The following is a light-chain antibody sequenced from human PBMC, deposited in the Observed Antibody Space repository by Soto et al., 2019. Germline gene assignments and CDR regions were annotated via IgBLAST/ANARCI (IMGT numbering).Light chain of an antibody. V-gene: IGLV1-47*01. CDR1: SSNIGSNY. CDR3: AAWDDSPV. CDR2: RNN. J-gene: IGLJ2*01. Sequence: QSVLTQPPSASGTPGQRVTISCSGSSSNIGSNYVYWYQQLPGTAPKLLIYRNNQRPSGVPDRFSGSKSGTSASLAISGLRSEDEADYYCAAWDDSPVFGGGTKLTVL.